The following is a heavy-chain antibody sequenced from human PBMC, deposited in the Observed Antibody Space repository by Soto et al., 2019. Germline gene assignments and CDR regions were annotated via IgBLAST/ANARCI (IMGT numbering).Heavy chain of an antibody. CDR3: AAPGGNHFGMDV. V-gene: IGHV1-18*01. CDR2: ISGYNANT. D-gene: IGHD2-8*02. CDR1: DNTFTYYG. Sequence: QAQLVQSGSEVKRPGASVKVSCRSFDNTFTYYGINWVRQAPGQGLEWLGWISGYNANTKEAQKFHDRVSMTADTSTRTAYLEVRILSSDDTGGYCCAAPGGNHFGMDVWGQGTTVTVSS. J-gene: IGHJ6*02.